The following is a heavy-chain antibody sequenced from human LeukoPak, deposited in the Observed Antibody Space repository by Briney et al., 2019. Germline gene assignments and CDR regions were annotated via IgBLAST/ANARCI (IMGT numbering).Heavy chain of an antibody. D-gene: IGHD5-12*01. V-gene: IGHV1-69*04. CDR1: GGTFSSYA. J-gene: IGHJ4*02. CDR2: IIPILGIA. CDR3: ARDGNSGYDY. Sequence: GASVKVSCKASGGTFSSYAISWVRQAPGQGLEWMGRIIPILGIANYAQKFQSRVTITADKSTSTAYMELSSLRSEDTAVYYCARDGNSGYDYWGQGTLVTVSS.